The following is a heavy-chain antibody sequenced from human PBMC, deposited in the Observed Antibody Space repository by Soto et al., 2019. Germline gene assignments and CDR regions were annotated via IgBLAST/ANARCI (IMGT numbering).Heavy chain of an antibody. J-gene: IGHJ4*02. Sequence: PGGSLRLSCAASGFTFSSYSMNWVRQAPGKGLEWVSYISSSSSTIYYADSVKGRFTISRDNAKNSLYLQMNSLRAEDTAVYYCARLNYDFWSGYGHWGQGTLVTVSS. CDR3: ARLNYDFWSGYGH. D-gene: IGHD3-3*01. V-gene: IGHV3-48*01. CDR2: ISSSSSTI. CDR1: GFTFSSYS.